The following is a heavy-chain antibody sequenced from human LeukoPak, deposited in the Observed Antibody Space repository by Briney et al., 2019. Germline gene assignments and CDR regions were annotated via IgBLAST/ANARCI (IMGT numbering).Heavy chain of an antibody. J-gene: IGHJ4*02. CDR2: ITSNGGSA. CDR3: VIVRGYFDSSGSDY. V-gene: IGHV3-64D*06. Sequence: GGSLRLSCSASGFTFSSYTIHWVRQAPGKGLEFVSAITSNGGSAYYADSVKGRFTISRDNSKNTVYLQMSSLRAEDMAVYYCVIVRGYFDSSGSDYWGQGTLVTVSS. CDR1: GFTFSSYT. D-gene: IGHD3-9*01.